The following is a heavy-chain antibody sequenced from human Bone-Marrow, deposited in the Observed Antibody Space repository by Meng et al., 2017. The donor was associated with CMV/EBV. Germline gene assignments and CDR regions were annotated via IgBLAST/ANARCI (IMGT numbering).Heavy chain of an antibody. CDR2: IYHSGRT. V-gene: IGHV4-38-2*02. Sequence: SETLSLTCTVSGYSISSGYYWAWIRQPPGKGLEWIGSIYHSGRTYSNPSLKSRVTMSVDTSKNHFSLKLSSVTAADTAVYYCARVGWFGDLLYFDDWGQGTLVTVSS. J-gene: IGHJ4*02. CDR1: GYSISSGYY. D-gene: IGHD3-10*01. CDR3: ARVGWFGDLLYFDD.